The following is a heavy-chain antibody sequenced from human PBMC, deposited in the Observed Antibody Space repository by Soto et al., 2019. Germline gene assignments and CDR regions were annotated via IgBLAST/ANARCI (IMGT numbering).Heavy chain of an antibody. CDR2: IWYDGSNK. Sequence: QVQLVESGGGVVQPGRSLRLSCAASGFTFSSYGMHWVRQAPGKGLEWVAVIWYDGSNKYYADSVKGRFTISRDNSKNTLYLQMNSLRAEDTAVYYCARDLTVAGQIRTLVYGMDVWGQGTTVTVSS. J-gene: IGHJ6*02. CDR1: GFTFSSYG. V-gene: IGHV3-33*01. CDR3: ARDLTVAGQIRTLVYGMDV. D-gene: IGHD6-19*01.